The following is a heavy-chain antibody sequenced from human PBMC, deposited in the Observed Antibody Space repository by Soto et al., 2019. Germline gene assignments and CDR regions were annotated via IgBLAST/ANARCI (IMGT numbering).Heavy chain of an antibody. Sequence: QVQLVQSGAEVKKPGASVKVSCKASGYTFTSYAIHWVRQAPGQRLEWMGWINAGNGNTKYSQKFQDRVTITRDTCASTAYVELSTLRCEDTAAYYSARDLGGWPDYWGQGTLVTVSS. D-gene: IGHD3-16*01. CDR3: ARDLGGWPDY. CDR2: INAGNGNT. J-gene: IGHJ4*02. CDR1: GYTFTSYA. V-gene: IGHV1-3*01.